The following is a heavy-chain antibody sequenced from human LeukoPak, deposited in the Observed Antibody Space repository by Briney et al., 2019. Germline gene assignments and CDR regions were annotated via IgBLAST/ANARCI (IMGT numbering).Heavy chain of an antibody. Sequence: PSETLSLTCTVSGYSISIGFFWGWGRQPPGKGLEWIATSYHNGDTWYNPSLKSRVTMSVDTSTNQFSLNLKSVTAADTAVYYCARVVEVGGNDYWGQGTLVTVSS. D-gene: IGHD4-23*01. V-gene: IGHV4-38-2*02. J-gene: IGHJ4*02. CDR2: SYHNGDT. CDR3: ARVVEVGGNDY. CDR1: GYSISIGFF.